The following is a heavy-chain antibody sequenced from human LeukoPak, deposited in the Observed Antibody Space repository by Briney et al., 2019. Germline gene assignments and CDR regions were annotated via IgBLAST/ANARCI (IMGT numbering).Heavy chain of an antibody. Sequence: SETLSLTCTVSGGSISSYYWSWIRQPPGKGLEWIGYIYYSGSTNYNPSLKSRVTISVDTSKNQFSLKLSSVTAAGTAVYYCARHYDSGAYWYYFDFWGQGTLVTVSS. CDR1: GGSISSYY. CDR3: ARHYDSGAYWYYFDF. J-gene: IGHJ4*02. CDR2: IYYSGST. D-gene: IGHD3-22*01. V-gene: IGHV4-59*08.